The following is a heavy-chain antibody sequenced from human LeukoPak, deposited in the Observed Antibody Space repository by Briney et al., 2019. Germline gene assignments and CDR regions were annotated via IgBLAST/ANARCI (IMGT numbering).Heavy chain of an antibody. V-gene: IGHV1-46*01. D-gene: IGHD6-19*01. J-gene: IGHJ4*02. CDR2: ISPSGGST. Sequence: AASVKVSCKAFGYTFTSNYMHWARQAPGQGPEWMGVISPSGGSTTYAQKFQGRVTLTRDMSTSTDYLELSSLRSEDTAVYYCARDSSIAVAPSGYFDYWGQGTLVTVSS. CDR3: ARDSSIAVAPSGYFDY. CDR1: GYTFTSNY.